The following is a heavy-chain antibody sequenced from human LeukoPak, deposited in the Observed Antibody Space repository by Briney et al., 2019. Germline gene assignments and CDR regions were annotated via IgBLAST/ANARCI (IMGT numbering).Heavy chain of an antibody. CDR1: GDSISSYY. J-gene: IGHJ5*02. Sequence: SETLSLTCTVSGDSISSYYWSWIRQPPGKRLEWIGYIYYSGSTNYNPSLKSRVSISVGTSKNQFSLKLSSVTAADTAVYYCARGIGMYSSTWYWFDPWGQGILVTVSS. CDR3: ARGIGMYSSTWYWFDP. CDR2: IYYSGST. V-gene: IGHV4-59*01. D-gene: IGHD6-13*01.